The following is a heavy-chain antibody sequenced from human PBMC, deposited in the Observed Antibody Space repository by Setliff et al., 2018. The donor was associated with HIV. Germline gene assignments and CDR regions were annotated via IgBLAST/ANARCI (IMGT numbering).Heavy chain of an antibody. J-gene: IGHJ6*02. CDR2: AGSADYGGNA. V-gene: IGHV4-34*01. D-gene: IGHD2-21*01. Sequence: SETLSLTCAVYGGSFSNYFWDWIRQPPGKGLEWIGSAGSADYGGNAYYNPSLKSRVTISVETSKNQFSLKLTSVTAADTAVYYCARSYCGGGLCFRGLDLWGQGTTVTVSS. CDR3: ARSYCGGGLCFRGLDL. CDR1: GGSFSNYF.